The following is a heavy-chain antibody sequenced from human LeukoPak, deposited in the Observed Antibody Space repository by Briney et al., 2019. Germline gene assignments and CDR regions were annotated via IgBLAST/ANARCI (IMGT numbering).Heavy chain of an antibody. Sequence: GGSLRLSCAASKFTVSSTYMSWVRQAPGKGLEWVSVLYTTGRTEYAGSVKGRFTVSRDSSKNTLFLQMNSLRAEDTAVYYCARLYDGSAYHADHFDYWGQGTLVIVSS. V-gene: IGHV3-66*01. CDR2: LYTTGRT. D-gene: IGHD3-22*01. J-gene: IGHJ4*02. CDR3: ARLYDGSAYHADHFDY. CDR1: KFTVSSTY.